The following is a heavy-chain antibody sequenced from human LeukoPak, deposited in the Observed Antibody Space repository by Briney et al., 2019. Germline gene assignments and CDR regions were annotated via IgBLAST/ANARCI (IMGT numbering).Heavy chain of an antibody. CDR1: GYTFTSYV. Sequence: ASVKVSCKASGYTFTSYVISWVRQAPGQGLEWMGWISAYSGNTNYAQSLQGRVTLTTDTYTTTAYMELRSLRSDDTAVYYCARDVWPYCGRPNCYLVSDPWGQGTLVTVSS. J-gene: IGHJ5*02. D-gene: IGHD2-2*01. CDR3: ARDVWPYCGRPNCYLVSDP. V-gene: IGHV1-18*01. CDR2: ISAYSGNT.